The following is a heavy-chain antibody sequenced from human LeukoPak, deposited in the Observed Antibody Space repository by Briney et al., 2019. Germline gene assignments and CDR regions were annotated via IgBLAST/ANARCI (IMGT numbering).Heavy chain of an antibody. CDR2: INPSGGST. J-gene: IGHJ4*02. CDR1: GYTFTSYY. Sequence: ASVKVSCKASGYTFTSYYIHWVRQAPGQGLEWMGIINPSGGSTPYAQKFQGRVTLTRDTSTSTVYMEVSSLRSDDTAIYYCVRGPRALGSCANGACSPCDYWGQGTVVTVSS. CDR3: VRGPRALGSCANGACSPCDY. V-gene: IGHV1-46*01. D-gene: IGHD2-8*01.